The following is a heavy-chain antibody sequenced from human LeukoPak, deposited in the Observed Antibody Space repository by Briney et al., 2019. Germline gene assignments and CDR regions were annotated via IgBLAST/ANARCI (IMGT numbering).Heavy chain of an antibody. CDR2: IYYSGTT. V-gene: IGHV4-59*13. J-gene: IGHJ4*02. Sequence: SETLSLTCTVSGGSISNYYWSWVRQPPGKGLEWIGHIYYSGTTNYNPSLKSRVTISVDTSKNQFSLKLSSVTAADTAVYYCARGLDGYMRYFDYWGQGTLVTVSS. D-gene: IGHD5-24*01. CDR3: ARGLDGYMRYFDY. CDR1: GGSISNYY.